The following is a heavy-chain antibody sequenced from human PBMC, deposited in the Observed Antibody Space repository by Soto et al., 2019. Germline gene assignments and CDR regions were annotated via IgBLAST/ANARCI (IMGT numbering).Heavy chain of an antibody. D-gene: IGHD1-1*01. CDR3: ARGRYGDY. J-gene: IGHJ4*02. V-gene: IGHV1-18*01. CDR1: GYIFTTYG. Sequence: QVHLVQSGAEVKKPGASVKVSCKGSGYIFTTYGMTWVRQAPGQGLEWMGWISAHNGNTNSAQKRQGRVTVTRDTSTSTAYMELRNLRSDDTAVYYCARGRYGDYWGQGALVTVSS. CDR2: ISAHNGNT.